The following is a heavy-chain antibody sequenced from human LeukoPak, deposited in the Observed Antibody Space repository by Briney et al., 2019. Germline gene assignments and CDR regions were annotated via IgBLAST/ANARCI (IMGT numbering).Heavy chain of an antibody. D-gene: IGHD3-22*01. J-gene: IGHJ4*02. CDR2: INPNSGGT. CDR1: GYTFTGYY. CDR3: ARDVEYDSSGYYPFGY. Sequence: GASVKVSCKASGYTFTGYYMHWVRQAPGQGLEWMGWINPNSGGTNYAQKFQGRVTMTRDTSISTAYMELSRLRSDDTAVYYCARDVEYDSSGYYPFGYWGQGTLVTVSS. V-gene: IGHV1-2*02.